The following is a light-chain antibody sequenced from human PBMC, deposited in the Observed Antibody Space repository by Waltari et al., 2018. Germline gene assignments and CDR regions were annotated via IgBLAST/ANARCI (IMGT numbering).Light chain of an antibody. Sequence: DIQLTQSPSSLSASVGDRVTITCRASQDISSYLGWYQQKPGKAPKLLIYKSSNLQTGVPSRISGSGSGREFTLTIISLQPEDFAVYYCQHRNSYPLTFGGGTKVEIK. CDR1: QDISSY. J-gene: IGKJ4*01. CDR2: KSS. CDR3: QHRNSYPLT. V-gene: IGKV1-9*01.